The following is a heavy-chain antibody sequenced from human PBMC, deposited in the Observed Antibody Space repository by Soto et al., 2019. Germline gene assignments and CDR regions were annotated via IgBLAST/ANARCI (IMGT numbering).Heavy chain of an antibody. J-gene: IGHJ4*02. Sequence: QVQLVESGGGVVQPGRSLRLSCAASGFTFSSYGMHWVRQAPGKGLEWVAVISYDGSNKYYADSVKGRFTISRDNSKNTLYLQMNSLRAEDTAVYYCAKDQIPLMVYAISAGWGNYFDYWGQGTLVTVSS. CDR1: GFTFSSYG. D-gene: IGHD2-8*01. CDR2: ISYDGSNK. CDR3: AKDQIPLMVYAISAGWGNYFDY. V-gene: IGHV3-30*18.